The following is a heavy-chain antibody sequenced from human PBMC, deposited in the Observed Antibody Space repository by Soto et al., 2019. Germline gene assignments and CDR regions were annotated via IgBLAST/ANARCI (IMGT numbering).Heavy chain of an antibody. Sequence: GGSLRLSCAASGFTFDGYAMSWVRQAPGKGLQWVSTIGGSGDGTYYADSVKGRFTISRDNSKNTLYQQMNSLRAEDTAVYYCAKAREVTLVRVPSSYWGQGTLVTVSS. V-gene: IGHV3-23*01. CDR2: IGGSGDGT. CDR3: AKAREVTLVRVPSSY. J-gene: IGHJ4*02. CDR1: GFTFDGYA. D-gene: IGHD3-10*01.